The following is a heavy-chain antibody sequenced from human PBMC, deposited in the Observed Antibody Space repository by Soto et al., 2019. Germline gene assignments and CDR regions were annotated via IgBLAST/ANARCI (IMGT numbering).Heavy chain of an antibody. CDR3: AGDAQEGHDYGDRRHHREAFDI. J-gene: IGHJ3*02. D-gene: IGHD4-17*01. Sequence: EVQLVESGGGLVQPGGSLRLSCAASGFTFSSYSMNWVRQAPGKGLEWVSYISSSSSTIYYADSVKGRFTISRDNAKNPLDLQMNSLRAEDTAVDYCAGDAQEGHDYGDRRHHREAFDIWGQGTMVTVSS. V-gene: IGHV3-48*01. CDR2: ISSSSSTI. CDR1: GFTFSSYS.